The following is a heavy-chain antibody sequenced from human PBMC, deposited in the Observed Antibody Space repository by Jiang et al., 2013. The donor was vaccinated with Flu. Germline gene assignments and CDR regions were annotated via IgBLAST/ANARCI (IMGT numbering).Heavy chain of an antibody. J-gene: IGHJ4*02. D-gene: IGHD3-22*01. Sequence: CAASGFTFSSYSMNWVRQAPGKGLEWVSYISSSSSTIYYADSVKGRFTISRDNAKNSLYLQMNSLRAEDTAVYYCARDWAPYYYDSSGYYPYYFDYWGQGTLVTVSS. CDR2: ISSSSSTI. CDR3: ARDWAPYYYDSSGYYPYYFDY. CDR1: GFTFSSYS. V-gene: IGHV3-48*01.